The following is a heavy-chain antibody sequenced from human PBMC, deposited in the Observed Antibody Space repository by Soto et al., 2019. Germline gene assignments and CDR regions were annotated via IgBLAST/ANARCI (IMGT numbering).Heavy chain of an antibody. V-gene: IGHV4-31*03. CDR1: GGSISSGGYY. CDR2: IYYSGST. CDR3: ARDRRYSDWLFPDEDYYYGMDV. Sequence: QVQLQESGPGLVKPSQTLSLTCTVSGGSISSGGYYWSWIRQHPGKGLEWIGYIYYSGSTYYNPSLKSRVTISVDTSKNQFSLKLSSVTAADTAVYYCARDRRYSDWLFPDEDYYYGMDVWGQGTTVTVSS. D-gene: IGHD3-9*01. J-gene: IGHJ6*02.